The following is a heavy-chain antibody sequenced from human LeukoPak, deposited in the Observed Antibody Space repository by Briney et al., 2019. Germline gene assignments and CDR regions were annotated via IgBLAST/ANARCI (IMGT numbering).Heavy chain of an antibody. CDR1: GDSINSLDL. CDR2: INHSGST. J-gene: IGHJ4*02. V-gene: IGHV4-4*02. Sequence: TSETLSLTCTVSGDSINSLDLWSWVRQPPGKGLEWIGEINHSGSTNYNPSLKSRVTISVDTSKNQFSLKLSSVTAADTAVYYCARAQRVLRFLEWLPLDYWGQGTLVTVSS. CDR3: ARAQRVLRFLEWLPLDY. D-gene: IGHD3-3*01.